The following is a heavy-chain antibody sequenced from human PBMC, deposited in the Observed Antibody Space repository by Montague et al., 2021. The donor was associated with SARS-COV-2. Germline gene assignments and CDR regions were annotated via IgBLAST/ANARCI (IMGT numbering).Heavy chain of an antibody. V-gene: IGHV4-34*01. J-gene: IGHJ4*02. D-gene: IGHD3-22*01. Sequence: SETLSLTCAVYGGSFSDSYWSWIRQPPGKGLEWIGEINHRGTSNYNPSLKSRVSISVDTSKNQFSLYLGSVTAADTAVYYCARGRQHFNMIVVVMTGGEYGLGYWAQGSLVTVSS. CDR3: ARGRQHFNMIVVVMTGGEYGLGY. CDR1: GGSFSDSY. CDR2: INHRGTS.